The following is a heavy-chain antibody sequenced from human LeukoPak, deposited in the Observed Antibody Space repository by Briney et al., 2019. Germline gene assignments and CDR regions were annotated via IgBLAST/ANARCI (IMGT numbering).Heavy chain of an antibody. CDR2: INSDGTST. CDR3: ARGTGGWYNWFDP. D-gene: IGHD6-19*01. V-gene: IGHV3-74*01. J-gene: IGHJ5*02. CDR1: GFTFSTSW. Sequence: GGSLRLSCAASGFTFSTSWMHWVRRAPGKGLVWVSRINSDGTSTIYADSVKGRFTISRDDAKNTLYLQMNSLRAEDTAVYYCARGTGGWYNWFDPWGQGTLVTVSS.